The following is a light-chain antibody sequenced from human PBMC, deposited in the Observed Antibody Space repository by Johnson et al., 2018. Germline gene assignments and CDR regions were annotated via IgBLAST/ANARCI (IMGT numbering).Light chain of an antibody. CDR3: GTWDSSLSAGNV. Sequence: QSVLTQPPSVSAAPGQKVTISCSGSSSNIGNNYVSWYQQLPGTAPKLLIYENNKRPSGIPDRFSGSKSGTSATLDLTGLQTGDEADYYCGTWDSSLSAGNVFGTGTKVTVL. V-gene: IGLV1-51*02. J-gene: IGLJ1*01. CDR1: SSNIGNNY. CDR2: ENN.